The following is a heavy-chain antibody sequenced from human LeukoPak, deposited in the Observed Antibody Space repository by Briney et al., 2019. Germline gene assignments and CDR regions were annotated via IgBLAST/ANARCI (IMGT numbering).Heavy chain of an antibody. D-gene: IGHD4-23*01. V-gene: IGHV5-51*01. J-gene: IGHJ3*02. CDR1: GYTFITYW. CDR3: ARPDDYGGKPAAFDI. CDR2: IYPGDSDT. Sequence: GESLKISCKGSGYTFITYWIGWVRQMPGKGLEWMGIIYPGDSDTRYSPSFRGQVTISADKSINTAYLQWSSPKASDTAVYYCARPDDYGGKPAAFDIWGQGTMVTVSS.